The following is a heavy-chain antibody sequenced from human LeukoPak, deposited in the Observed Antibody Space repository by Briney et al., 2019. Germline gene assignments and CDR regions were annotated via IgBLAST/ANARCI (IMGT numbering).Heavy chain of an antibody. CDR2: IYYSGST. CDR3: ARRGEVAGYTDWFDP. J-gene: IGHJ5*02. Sequence: PSETLSLTCTVSGGSISSYYWSWIRQPPGKGLEWIGYIYYSGSTNYNPSLKSRVTISVDTSKNQFSLKLSSVTAADTAVYYCARRGEVAGYTDWFDPWGQGTLVTVPS. V-gene: IGHV4-59*08. D-gene: IGHD6-19*01. CDR1: GGSISSYY.